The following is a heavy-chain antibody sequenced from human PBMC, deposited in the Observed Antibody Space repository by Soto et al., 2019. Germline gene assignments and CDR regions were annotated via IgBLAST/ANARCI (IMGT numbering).Heavy chain of an antibody. Sequence: ASVKVSCKASGYTFTSYGITWVRRAPGQGLEWMGWISAYNGNTNYAQKLQGRVTMTTDTSTSTAYMELRSLRSDDTAVYYCASWYYGSGSYYDSDYWGQGTLVTV. J-gene: IGHJ4*02. CDR1: GYTFTSYG. CDR2: ISAYNGNT. V-gene: IGHV1-18*01. D-gene: IGHD3-10*01. CDR3: ASWYYGSGSYYDSDY.